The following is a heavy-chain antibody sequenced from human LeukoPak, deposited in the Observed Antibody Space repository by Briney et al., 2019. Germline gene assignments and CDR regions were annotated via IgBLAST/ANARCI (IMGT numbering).Heavy chain of an antibody. J-gene: IGHJ3*02. D-gene: IGHD2-2*01. Sequence: SETLSLTCTVSGGSISSYYWSWIRQPAGKGLEWIGRIYTSGSTNYNPSLKSRVTMSVDTSKNQFSLKLSSVTAADTAVYYCARDAAASPAALPDGAFDIWGQGTMVTVSS. CDR3: ARDAAASPAALPDGAFDI. CDR2: IYTSGST. V-gene: IGHV4-4*07. CDR1: GGSISSYY.